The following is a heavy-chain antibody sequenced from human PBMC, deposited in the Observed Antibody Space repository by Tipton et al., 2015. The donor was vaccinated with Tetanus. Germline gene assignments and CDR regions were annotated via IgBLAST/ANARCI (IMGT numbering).Heavy chain of an antibody. D-gene: IGHD3-9*01. CDR3: ARNDILTGYHDY. CDR1: GGSISSYY. CDR2: IYTSGST. J-gene: IGHJ4*02. Sequence: TLSLTCTVSGGSISSYYWSWIRQPAGKGLEWIGRIYTSGSTNYNPSLKSRVTMSVDTSQNQFSLKLSSVTAADTAVYYCARNDILTGYHDYWGQGTLVTVSS. V-gene: IGHV4-4*07.